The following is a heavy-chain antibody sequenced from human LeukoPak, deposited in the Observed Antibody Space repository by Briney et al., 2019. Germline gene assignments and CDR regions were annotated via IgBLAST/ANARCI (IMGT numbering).Heavy chain of an antibody. D-gene: IGHD1-26*01. V-gene: IGHV1-18*04. CDR2: ISAYSGNT. J-gene: IGHJ4*02. Sequence: ASVKVSYKASGYTFSNFGITWVRQAPGQGLEWMGWISAYSGNTNYAQKLHGRVTMTTDTSTSTAYMELRSLRSDDTAVYYCARVIVAGALMWGQGTLVTVSS. CDR3: ARVIVAGALM. CDR1: GYTFSNFG.